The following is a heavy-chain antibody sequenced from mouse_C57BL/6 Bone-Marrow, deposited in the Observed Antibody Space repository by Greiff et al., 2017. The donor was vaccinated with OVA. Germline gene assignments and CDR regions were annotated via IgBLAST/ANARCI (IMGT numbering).Heavy chain of an antibody. J-gene: IGHJ1*03. CDR2: IYPGDGDT. V-gene: IGHV1-80*01. CDR1: GYAFSSYW. D-gene: IGHD4-1*01. Sequence: QVQLKQSGAELVKPGASVKISCKASGYAFSSYWMNWVKQRPGKGLEWIGQIYPGDGDTNYNGKFKGKATLTADKSSSTAYMQLSSLTSEDSAVYFCARGLGLSYWYFDVWGTGTTVTVSS. CDR3: ARGLGLSYWYFDV.